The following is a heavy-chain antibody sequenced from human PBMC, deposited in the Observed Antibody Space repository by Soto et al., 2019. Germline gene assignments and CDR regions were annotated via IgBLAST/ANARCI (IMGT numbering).Heavy chain of an antibody. J-gene: IGHJ3*02. CDR1: GFTFTSSA. D-gene: IGHD1-1*01. CDR3: AAGEPSGTGSDAFDI. V-gene: IGHV1-58*02. Sequence: GASVKVSCKASGFTFTSSAMQWVRQARGQRLEWIGWIVVGSGNTNYAQKFQERVTITRDMSTSTAYMELSSLRSEDTAVYYCAAGEPSGTGSDAFDIWGQGTMVTVSS. CDR2: IVVGSGNT.